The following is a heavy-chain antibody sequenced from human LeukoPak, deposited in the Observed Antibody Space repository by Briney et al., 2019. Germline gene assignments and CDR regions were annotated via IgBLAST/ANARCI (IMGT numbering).Heavy chain of an antibody. D-gene: IGHD1-26*01. J-gene: IGHJ5*02. CDR3: ARLRLSGGSFSVGWFDP. V-gene: IGHV4-34*12. CDR1: GFSFSDYY. CDR2: IFHSGTT. Sequence: PGGSLRLSCVASGFSFSDYYMTWMRQTQGKGLEWIGEIFHSGTTRYKASLESRVTMLLDKSKNQFSLRLNSVTAADTAVYFCARLRLSGGSFSVGWFDPWGQGIQVTVSS.